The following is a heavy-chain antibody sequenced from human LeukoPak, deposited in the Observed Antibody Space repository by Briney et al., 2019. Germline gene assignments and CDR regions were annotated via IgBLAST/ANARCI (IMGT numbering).Heavy chain of an antibody. CDR3: ARMPPVGGSYVY. CDR2: ISYSGST. D-gene: IGHD1-26*01. CDR1: GGSISSGSYY. Sequence: SETLSLTCTVSGGSISSGSYYWSWIRQPPGKGLEWIGYISYSGSTNYNPSLKSRLTISVDTSKNQFSLKLNSVTAADTAVYYCARMPPVGGSYVYWGQGTLVTVSS. V-gene: IGHV4-61*01. J-gene: IGHJ4*02.